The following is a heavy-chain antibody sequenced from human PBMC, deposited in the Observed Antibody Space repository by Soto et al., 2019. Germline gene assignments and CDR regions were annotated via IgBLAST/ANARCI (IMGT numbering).Heavy chain of an antibody. D-gene: IGHD3-3*01. Sequence: PGGSLRLCCAASGFTFSSYGMHWVRQAPGKGLEWVAVISYDGSNKYYADSVKGRFTISRDNSKNTLYLQMNSLRAEDTAVYYCARDGLRFLEINYYYGMDVWGQRTTVTVSS. V-gene: IGHV3-30*03. CDR2: ISYDGSNK. J-gene: IGHJ6*02. CDR3: ARDGLRFLEINYYYGMDV. CDR1: GFTFSSYG.